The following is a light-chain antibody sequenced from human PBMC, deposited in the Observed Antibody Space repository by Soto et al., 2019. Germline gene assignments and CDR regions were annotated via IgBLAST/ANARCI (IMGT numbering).Light chain of an antibody. J-gene: IGKJ1*01. CDR2: DVS. CDR1: QSVSSNY. V-gene: IGKV3-20*01. CDR3: QQYGSSPT. Sequence: EIVLTQSPGTLSLSPGERATLSCRSSQSVSSNYFAWYQQKPDQAPRLVIYDVSGRATGIPDRFSGSGSGTDFPLTISRLEPEDFAVYYCQQYGSSPTFGQGTKVEIK.